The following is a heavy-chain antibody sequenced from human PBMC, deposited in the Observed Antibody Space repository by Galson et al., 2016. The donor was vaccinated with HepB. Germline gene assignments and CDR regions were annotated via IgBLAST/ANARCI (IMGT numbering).Heavy chain of an antibody. D-gene: IGHD4-11*01. V-gene: IGHV4-34*01. J-gene: IGHJ6*02. CDR2: INYVGRT. CDR3: ARTVTTVTPHNSNDLDV. Sequence: TLSLTCALHGASLRYYYCSWVHQPPGMGLQWSGEINYVGRTNYSPSLKRRVTISIDMSKNHFSLNLGSVTAADTAIYSCARTVTTVTPHNSNDLDVWGQGTTVTVS. CDR1: GASLRYYY.